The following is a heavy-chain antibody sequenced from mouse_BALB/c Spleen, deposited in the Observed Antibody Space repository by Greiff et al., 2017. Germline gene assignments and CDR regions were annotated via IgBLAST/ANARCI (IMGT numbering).Heavy chain of an antibody. CDR3: ATTYYGSSYGFAY. J-gene: IGHJ3*01. D-gene: IGHD1-1*01. V-gene: IGHV4-1*02. CDR1: GFDFSRYW. Sequence: ESGGGLVQPGGSLKLSCAASGFDFSRYWMSWVRQAPGKGLEWIGEINPDSSTINYTPSLKDKFIISRDNAKNTMYLQMSKVRSEDTALYYCATTYYGSSYGFAYWGQGTLVTVSA. CDR2: INPDSSTI.